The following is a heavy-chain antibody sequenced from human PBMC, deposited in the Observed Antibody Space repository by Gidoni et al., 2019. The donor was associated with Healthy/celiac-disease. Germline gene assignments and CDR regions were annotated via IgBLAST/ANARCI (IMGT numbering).Heavy chain of an antibody. CDR1: GGSISTSSYH. Sequence: QLQLQESGPGLVKPSETLSLTCTVSGGSISTSSYHCGWIRQPRGKGLEWIGSSYYSGSTYYNPSPKSRVPISVDTSKNQFSLKLSSVTAADTAVYYCARRPRPPYYDFWSGYYYWYFDLWGRGTLVTVSS. V-gene: IGHV4-39*01. CDR3: ARRPRPPYYDFWSGYYYWYFDL. J-gene: IGHJ2*01. D-gene: IGHD3-3*01. CDR2: SYYSGST.